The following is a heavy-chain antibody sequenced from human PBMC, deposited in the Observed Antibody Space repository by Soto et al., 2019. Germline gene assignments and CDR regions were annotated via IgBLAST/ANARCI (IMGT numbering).Heavy chain of an antibody. Sequence: QVQLVESGGGLVKPGGSLRLSCAASGFPFNDYYMSWIRQAPGKGLEWVSYISSSGTTIYYADSVKGRFTISRDDVSNSLFLQMNSLRAEDTAVYYCARDPLHYGSGFDYWGQGTLVTVSS. D-gene: IGHD3-10*01. CDR2: ISSSGTTI. J-gene: IGHJ4*02. CDR1: GFPFNDYY. CDR3: ARDPLHYGSGFDY. V-gene: IGHV3-11*01.